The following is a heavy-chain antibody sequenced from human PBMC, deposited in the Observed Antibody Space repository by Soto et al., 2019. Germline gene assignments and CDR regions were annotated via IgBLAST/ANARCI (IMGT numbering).Heavy chain of an antibody. CDR2: ISSSSSTI. Sequence: EVQLVESGGGLVQPGGSLRLSCAASGFTFSSYSMNWVRQAPGKGLEWVSYISSSSSTIYYADSVKGRFTISRDNAKNSLYLQMNSLRAEDTAVYYCARDVVVVAETRSTYSSYDMDVWVKGTTVTVSS. CDR1: GFTFSSYS. J-gene: IGHJ6*03. CDR3: ARDVVVVAETRSTYSSYDMDV. V-gene: IGHV3-48*01. D-gene: IGHD2-15*01.